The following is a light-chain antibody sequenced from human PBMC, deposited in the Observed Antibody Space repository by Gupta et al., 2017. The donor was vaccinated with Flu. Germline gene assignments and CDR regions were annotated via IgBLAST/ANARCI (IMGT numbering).Light chain of an antibody. CDR3: QQSAKTPHT. CDR2: AAS. Sequence: PPSLAASVGDNVVITCRASQTIGTYLNWYQQKPGGAPKLLIYAASRLHGGVPARFIGSGSGSDFTLTITRLQPEDFASYYCQQSAKTPHTFGQGTRLQIE. J-gene: IGKJ2*01. CDR1: QTIGTY. V-gene: IGKV1-39*01.